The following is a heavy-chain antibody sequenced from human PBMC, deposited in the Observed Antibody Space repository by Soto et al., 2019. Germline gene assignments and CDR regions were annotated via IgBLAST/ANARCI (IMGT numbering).Heavy chain of an antibody. Sequence: ASVKVSCKASGYTFTGYYMHWVRQAPGQGLEWMGWINPNSGGANYAQSFQGRVTLTRGASISTAYMDLTRLTSGDAAVYYCARSSTYNFDSSGYYDYWGQGTLVTVSS. CDR1: GYTFTGYY. CDR3: ARSSTYNFDSSGYYDY. J-gene: IGHJ4*02. V-gene: IGHV1-2*02. CDR2: INPNSGGA. D-gene: IGHD3-22*01.